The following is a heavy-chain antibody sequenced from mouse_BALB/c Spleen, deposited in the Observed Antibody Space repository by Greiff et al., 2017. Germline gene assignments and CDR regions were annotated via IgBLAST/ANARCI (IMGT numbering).Heavy chain of an antibody. D-gene: IGHD2-4*01. Sequence: EVQGVESGGGLVKPGGSLKLSCAASGFTFSSYAMSWVRQTPEKRLEWVASISSGGSTYYPDSVKGRFTISRDNARNILYLQMSSLRSEDTAMYYCARYYDYDEGFAYWGQGTLVTVSA. V-gene: IGHV5-6-5*01. CDR1: GFTFSSYA. J-gene: IGHJ3*01. CDR3: ARYYDYDEGFAY. CDR2: ISSGGST.